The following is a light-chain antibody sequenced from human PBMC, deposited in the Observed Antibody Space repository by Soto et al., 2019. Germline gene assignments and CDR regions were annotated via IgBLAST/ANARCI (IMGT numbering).Light chain of an antibody. CDR3: QQYGSSPRVT. Sequence: EIVLTQSPGTLSLSPGERATLSCRASQSVSSNYLAWYQQKPGQAPRPLIYGASSRATGIPDRFSGSGSGTDFTLTISRLEPEDFAVYYCQQYGSSPRVTFGGGTKVDIK. V-gene: IGKV3-20*01. J-gene: IGKJ4*01. CDR1: QSVSSNY. CDR2: GAS.